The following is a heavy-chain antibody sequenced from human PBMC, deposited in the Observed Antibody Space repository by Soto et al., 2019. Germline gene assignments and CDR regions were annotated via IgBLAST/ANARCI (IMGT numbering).Heavy chain of an antibody. CDR3: ARTEGQWLVLLHGAFDI. J-gene: IGHJ3*02. D-gene: IGHD6-19*01. V-gene: IGHV1-3*01. CDR1: GYTFTSYA. Sequence: ASVKVSCKASGYTFTSYAMHWVRQAPGQRLEWMGWINAGNGNTKYSQKFQGRVTITRDTSASTAYMELSSLRSEDTAVYYGARTEGQWLVLLHGAFDIWGQGTMVTVSS. CDR2: INAGNGNT.